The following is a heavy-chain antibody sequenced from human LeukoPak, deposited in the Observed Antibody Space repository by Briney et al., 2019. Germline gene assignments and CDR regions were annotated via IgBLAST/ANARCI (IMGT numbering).Heavy chain of an antibody. Sequence: GGSLRLSCAASGFTFSSYAMSWVRQAPGKGLEWVSAISGSGGSTCYADSVKGRFTISRDNSKNTLYLQMNSLRAEDTAVYYCAKMSSGWFERNWFDPWGQGTLVTVSS. V-gene: IGHV3-23*01. J-gene: IGHJ5*02. CDR1: GFTFSSYA. D-gene: IGHD6-19*01. CDR3: AKMSSGWFERNWFDP. CDR2: ISGSGGST.